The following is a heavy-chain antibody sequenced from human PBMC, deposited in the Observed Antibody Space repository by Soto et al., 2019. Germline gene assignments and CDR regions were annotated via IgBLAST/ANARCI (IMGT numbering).Heavy chain of an antibody. Sequence: SETLSLTCAVSGGSFTSNNWWTWVRQPPGQGLEWIGEIYRTGSTNYNPSLKSRATISLDKSENQFSLKVTSLTAADTAVYYCASQDPGTSVDYWGQGTLVT. V-gene: IGHV4-4*02. CDR2: IYRTGST. D-gene: IGHD1-7*01. CDR3: ASQDPGTSVDY. CDR1: GGSFTSNNW. J-gene: IGHJ4*02.